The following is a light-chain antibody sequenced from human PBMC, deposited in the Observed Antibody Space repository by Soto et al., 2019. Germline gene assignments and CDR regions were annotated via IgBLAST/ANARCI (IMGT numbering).Light chain of an antibody. J-gene: IGKJ1*01. CDR3: KQYNNWPQT. V-gene: IGKV3-15*01. CDR1: QSVSSN. Sequence: EIVMTQSPATLSVSPGERATLSCRASQSVSSNLAWYQQKPGQAPRLLIYGASTKATGIPARFSGSWSGTEFTLTISILQSEDFAVYYCKQYNNWPQTFGKGTKVEIK. CDR2: GAS.